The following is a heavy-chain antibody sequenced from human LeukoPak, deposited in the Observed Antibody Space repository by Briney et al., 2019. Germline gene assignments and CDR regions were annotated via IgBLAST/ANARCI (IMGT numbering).Heavy chain of an antibody. CDR3: ARDVAATTVAAGAFDP. V-gene: IGHV3-20*04. J-gene: IGHJ5*02. Sequence: PGGSLRLSCEASGFTSNGFMLDDFGMSWFRQGPGKGLEWVSGIDWRGANTGYADSVKGRFTISRDNGKNFLYLQMNSLRDEDTALYYCARDVAATTVAAGAFDPWGQGTLVIVTS. D-gene: IGHD2-15*01. CDR2: IDWRGANT. CDR1: GFTSNGFMLDDFG.